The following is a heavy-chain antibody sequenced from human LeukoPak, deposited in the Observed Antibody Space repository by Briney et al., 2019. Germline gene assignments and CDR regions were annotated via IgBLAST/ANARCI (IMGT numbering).Heavy chain of an antibody. V-gene: IGHV3-33*01. D-gene: IGHD3-10*01. Sequence: GGSLRLSCAAYGFTFSSYGMHWVRQAPGKGLEWVAVIWYDGSNKYYADSMKGRFTISRDNSKNTLYLQMNSLRAEDTAVYYCARDSGSGSYYKGFDYWGQGTLVTVSS. CDR3: ARDSGSGSYYKGFDY. CDR1: GFTFSSYG. CDR2: IWYDGSNK. J-gene: IGHJ4*02.